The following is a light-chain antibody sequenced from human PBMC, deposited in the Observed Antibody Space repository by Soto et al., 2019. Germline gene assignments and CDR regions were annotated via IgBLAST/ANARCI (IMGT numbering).Light chain of an antibody. J-gene: IGLJ1*01. V-gene: IGLV2-14*01. CDR3: SSYSSSSALFV. CDR2: EVG. CDR1: SGDVGAYDF. Sequence: QSALTQPASVSGSLGQSITISCTGTSGDVGAYDFVYWYQQRPSRAPKLMIYEVGNRPSGVSNRFSGSKSGNTASLTISGLQAEDEADYYCSSYSSSSALFVFGTGTKLTVL.